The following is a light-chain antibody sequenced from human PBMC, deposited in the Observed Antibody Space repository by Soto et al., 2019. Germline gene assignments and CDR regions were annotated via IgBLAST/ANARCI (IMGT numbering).Light chain of an antibody. V-gene: IGLV2-23*01. Sequence: QSALTQSASVSGSPGQSITISCTGTSSDVGSYNLVSWYQQHPGKAPKLMIYEGSKRPSGVSNRFSGSKSGNTASLTISGLQAEDEADYYCCSYAGSPEVFGGGTKLTVL. J-gene: IGLJ2*01. CDR1: SSDVGSYNL. CDR2: EGS. CDR3: CSYAGSPEV.